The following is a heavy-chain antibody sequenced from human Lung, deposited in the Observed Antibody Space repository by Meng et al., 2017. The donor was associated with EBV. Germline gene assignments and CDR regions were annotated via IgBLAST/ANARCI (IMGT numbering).Heavy chain of an antibody. D-gene: IGHD6-13*01. CDR3: ARAAAGLTFDY. CDR2: ISSSSSYM. V-gene: IGHV3-21*01. CDR1: GFTFSSYS. J-gene: IGHJ4*02. Sequence: EVQLVESGGGLVKPGGSLRLSCAASGFTFSSYSMNWVRQAPGKGLEWVSSISSSSSYMYYADSVKGRFTISRDNAKNSLYLQMNSLRAEDTAVYYCARAAAGLTFDYWGQGTLVTVSS.